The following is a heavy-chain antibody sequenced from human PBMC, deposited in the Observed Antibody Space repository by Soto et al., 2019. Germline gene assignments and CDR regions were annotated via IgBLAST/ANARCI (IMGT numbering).Heavy chain of an antibody. V-gene: IGHV4-59*08. CDR1: GGSISSYY. D-gene: IGHD3-10*01. J-gene: IGHJ6*03. CDR3: ASLWFGELDYYYYYMDV. CDR2: IYYSGST. Sequence: SGSLSLRSTSSGGSISSYYGTWIRQNTGKGLEWIGYIYYSGSTNYNPSLKSRVTISVDTSKNQFSLKLSSVTAADTAVYYCASLWFGELDYYYYYMDVWGKGTTVTVSS.